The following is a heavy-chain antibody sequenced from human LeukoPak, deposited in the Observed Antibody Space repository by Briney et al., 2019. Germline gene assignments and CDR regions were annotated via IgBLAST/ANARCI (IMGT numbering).Heavy chain of an antibody. V-gene: IGHV4-30-4*01. CDR2: IYYSGSA. CDR1: GDSISSGDYY. D-gene: IGHD6-13*01. CDR3: ARDERGGIAAAVDY. Sequence: SSETLSLTCTVSGDSISSGDYYWSWIRQPPGKGLEWIGYIYYSGSAYYNPSLKSRVTISVDTSKNQFSLKLSSVTAADTAVYYCARDERGGIAAAVDYWGQGTPVTVSS. J-gene: IGHJ4*02.